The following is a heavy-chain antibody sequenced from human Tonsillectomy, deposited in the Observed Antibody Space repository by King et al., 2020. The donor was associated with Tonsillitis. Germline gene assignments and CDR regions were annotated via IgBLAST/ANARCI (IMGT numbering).Heavy chain of an antibody. CDR2: ISGSGGST. Sequence: VQLVESGGGLVQPGGSLRLSCAASGFTFSNYAMSWVRQAPGKGLEWVSAISGSGGSTYYADSVKGRFTISRYNSKNTLYLQMNSLRAEDTAIYYCAKAPRYWYFYLCGRGTLVTVSS. J-gene: IGHJ2*01. V-gene: IGHV3-23*04. CDR3: AKAPRYWYFYL. CDR1: GFTFSNYA.